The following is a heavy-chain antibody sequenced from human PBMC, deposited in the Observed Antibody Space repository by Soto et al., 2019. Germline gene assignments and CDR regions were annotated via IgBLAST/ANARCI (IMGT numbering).Heavy chain of an antibody. V-gene: IGHV3-30*04. CDR1: GFNFSSYA. Sequence: GGSLRLSCAASGFNFSSYAMHWVRQAPGKGLEWVAVISYDGGKKYYADSVKGRFTISRDNSKNTLYVEMNSLSAEDAAVYYCAREGQPAAGTTPHNWGRGTLVTVSS. D-gene: IGHD6-13*01. CDR2: ISYDGGKK. CDR3: AREGQPAAGTTPHN. J-gene: IGHJ4*02.